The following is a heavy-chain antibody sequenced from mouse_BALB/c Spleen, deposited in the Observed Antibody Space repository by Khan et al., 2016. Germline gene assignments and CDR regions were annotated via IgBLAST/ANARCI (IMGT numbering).Heavy chain of an antibody. D-gene: IGHD2-10*02. CDR3: ARFQYANC. CDR1: GYTFTNYG. V-gene: IGHV9-1*02. Sequence: QVQLKQSGPELKKPGETVKISCKASGYTFTNYGMNWVKQAPGKGLQWMGGINTDTGEPTYADDFKGRFAFSLETSASTAYLQTNNLNNDDSATYFCARFQYANCGGQGTTLTVSS. J-gene: IGHJ2*01. CDR2: INTDTGEP.